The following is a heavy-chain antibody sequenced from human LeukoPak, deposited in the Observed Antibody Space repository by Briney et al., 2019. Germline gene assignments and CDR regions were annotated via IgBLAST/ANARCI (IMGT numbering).Heavy chain of an antibody. CDR1: GYTFTSYG. V-gene: IGHV1-18*01. CDR3: AREEVGWNPNDY. J-gene: IGHJ4*02. D-gene: IGHD1-1*01. CDR2: ISAYNGNT. Sequence: GASVKVSCKASGYTFTSYGISWVRQAPGQGLEGMGWISAYNGNTNYAQMLQGRVTMTTDTSTSTAYMELRSLRSDDTAEYYWAREEVGWNPNDYWGQGTLVTVSS.